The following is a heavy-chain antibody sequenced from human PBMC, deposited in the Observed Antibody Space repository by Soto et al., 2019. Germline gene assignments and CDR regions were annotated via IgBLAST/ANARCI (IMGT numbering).Heavy chain of an antibody. V-gene: IGHV4-39*01. CDR2: IRSSGTT. D-gene: IGHD1-1*01. CDR1: GASISDTSYY. Sequence: PSETLSLTCTVPGASISDTSYYWGWVRQSPGKGLQWIGSIRSSGTTYYTPSLKSRVAMSVDPSTNQLSLNLDSVTAADTALYFCARHRRETGTYAQPLDYWGRGTLVTVSS. CDR3: ARHRRETGTYAQPLDY. J-gene: IGHJ4*02.